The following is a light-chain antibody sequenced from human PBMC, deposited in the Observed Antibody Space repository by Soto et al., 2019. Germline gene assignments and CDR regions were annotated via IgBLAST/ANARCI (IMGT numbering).Light chain of an antibody. CDR2: AAS. Sequence: IQLTQSPSSLSASVGDRVTITCRASQDIRRSLAWYQQTPKKAPKLLIYAASTLHSGVPSRFSGSGSGTDFTLTISSLQPEDVATYYCHHLNSYPLGFGGGTKVEI. V-gene: IGKV1-9*01. CDR3: HHLNSYPLG. CDR1: QDIRRS. J-gene: IGKJ4*01.